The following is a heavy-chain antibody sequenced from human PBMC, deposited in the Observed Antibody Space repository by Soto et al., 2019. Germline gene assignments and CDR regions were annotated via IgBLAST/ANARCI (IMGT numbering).Heavy chain of an antibody. CDR1: GFTFSSYW. Sequence: PGGSLRLSCAASGFTFSSYWMHWVRQAPGKGLVWVSRINSDGSSTSYADSVKGRFTISRDNAKNTLYLQMNSLRAEDTAVYYCAREFVVPAAIPYYYYYYGMDVGGQGTTVTVSS. V-gene: IGHV3-74*01. D-gene: IGHD2-2*01. J-gene: IGHJ6*02. CDR3: AREFVVPAAIPYYYYYYGMDV. CDR2: INSDGSST.